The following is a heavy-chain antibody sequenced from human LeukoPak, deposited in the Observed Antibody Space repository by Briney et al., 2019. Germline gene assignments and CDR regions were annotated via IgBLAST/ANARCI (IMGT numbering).Heavy chain of an antibody. CDR1: GFTFCDYA. CDR3: TSGLAVAGTGYYYGMDV. CDR2: IRSKAYGGTT. D-gene: IGHD6-19*01. V-gene: IGHV3-49*04. J-gene: IGHJ6*02. Sequence: PGGSLRLSCTASGFTFCDYAMSWVRQAPGKGLEWVGFIRSKAYGGTTEYAASVKGRFTISRDDSKSIAYLQMNSLKTEDTAVYYCTSGLAVAGTGYYYGMDVWGQGTTVTVSS.